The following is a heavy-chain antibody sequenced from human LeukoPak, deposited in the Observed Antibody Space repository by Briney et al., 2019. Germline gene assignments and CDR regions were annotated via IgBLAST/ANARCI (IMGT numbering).Heavy chain of an antibody. V-gene: IGHV3-30*18. Sequence: GGSLRLSCAASGFTFSTYGMHWVRQAPGKGLEWVAVISYDGSNKYYADSVKGRFTISRDNSKNTLYLQMNSLRAEDTAVYYCAKDLVGATTPGYYYYGMDVWGQGTTVTVSS. D-gene: IGHD1-26*01. CDR3: AKDLVGATTPGYYYYGMDV. CDR2: ISYDGSNK. J-gene: IGHJ6*02. CDR1: GFTFSTYG.